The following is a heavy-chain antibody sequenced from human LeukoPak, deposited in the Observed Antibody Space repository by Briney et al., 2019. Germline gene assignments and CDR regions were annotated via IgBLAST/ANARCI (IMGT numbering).Heavy chain of an antibody. CDR1: GGSISSYY. Sequence: SETLSLTCTVSGGSISSYYWSWIRQPPGKGLEWIGEINHSGSTNYNPSLKSRVTISVDTSKNQFSLKLSSVTAADTAVYYCARGLGVVVTATNNWFDPWGQGTLVTVSS. CDR3: ARGLGVVVTATNNWFDP. D-gene: IGHD2-15*01. V-gene: IGHV4-34*01. J-gene: IGHJ5*02. CDR2: INHSGST.